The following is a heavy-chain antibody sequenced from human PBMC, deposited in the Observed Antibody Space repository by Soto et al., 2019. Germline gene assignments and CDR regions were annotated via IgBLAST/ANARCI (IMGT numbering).Heavy chain of an antibody. CDR1: GGSISSGGYY. CDR2: IYYSGST. D-gene: IGHD4-4*01. CDR3: AREDYSGTGRWFDP. Sequence: QVQLQESGPGLVKPSQTLSLTCTVSGGSISSGGYYWSWIRQHPGKGLEWIGYIYYSGSTYYNPSLKSRITISVDTSKNQFSLKLVSVTAADTAVYYCAREDYSGTGRWFDPWGQGTLVTVSS. V-gene: IGHV4-31*03. J-gene: IGHJ5*02.